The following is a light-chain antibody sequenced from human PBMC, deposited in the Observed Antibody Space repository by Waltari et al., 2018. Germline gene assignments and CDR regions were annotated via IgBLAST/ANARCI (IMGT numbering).Light chain of an antibody. CDR1: QSVTSSY. Sequence: EIVLTQSPGTLSLSPGERATLSCRASQSVTSSYIAWYQQKPRQAPRLLIYGASSGATGVPDRFSGSGSGTDFILTISTLEPEDFAVYYCQQYDSSRGMYTFGQGTKLEI. J-gene: IGKJ2*01. CDR2: GAS. CDR3: QQYDSSRGMYT. V-gene: IGKV3-20*01.